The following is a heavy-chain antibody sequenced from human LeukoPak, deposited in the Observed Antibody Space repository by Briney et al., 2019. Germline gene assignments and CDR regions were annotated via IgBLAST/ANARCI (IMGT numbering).Heavy chain of an antibody. CDR1: GFTVSSNY. CDR3: AKDRGGIYYDSSGYYYFDY. V-gene: IGHV3-53*01. CDR2: IYSGGST. J-gene: IGHJ4*02. Sequence: GGSLRLSCAASGFTVSSNYMSWVSQAPGKGLEWVSVIYSGGSTYYADSVKGRFTISRDNSKNTQYLQMNSLRAEDTAVYYCAKDRGGIYYDSSGYYYFDYWGQGTLVTVSS. D-gene: IGHD3-22*01.